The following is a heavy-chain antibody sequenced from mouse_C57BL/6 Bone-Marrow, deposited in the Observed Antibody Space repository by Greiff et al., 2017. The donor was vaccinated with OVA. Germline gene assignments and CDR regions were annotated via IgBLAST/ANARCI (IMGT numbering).Heavy chain of an antibody. J-gene: IGHJ4*01. CDR2: INPNNGGT. CDR1: GYTFTDYN. Sequence: VQLQQSGPELVKPGASVKIPCKASGYTFTDYNMDWVKQSHGKSLEWIGDINPNNGGTIYNQKFKGKATLTVDKSSSTAYMELRSLTSEDTAVYYCARNWEGYYAMDYWGQGTSVTVSS. D-gene: IGHD4-1*01. CDR3: ARNWEGYYAMDY. V-gene: IGHV1-18*01.